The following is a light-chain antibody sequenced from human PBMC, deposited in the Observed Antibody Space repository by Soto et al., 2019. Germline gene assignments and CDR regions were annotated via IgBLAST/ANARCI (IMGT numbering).Light chain of an antibody. J-gene: IGKJ4*01. CDR2: DAS. CDR3: QQYDNF. CDR1: QDISNY. V-gene: IGKV1-33*01. Sequence: DIQMTQSPSSLSASVGDRVTITCQASQDISNYLNWYQQKPGKAPKLLIYDASNLETGVPSRFSGSGSGTDFTCTISSLQPEDIATYYCQQYDNFFGGGTKVEIK.